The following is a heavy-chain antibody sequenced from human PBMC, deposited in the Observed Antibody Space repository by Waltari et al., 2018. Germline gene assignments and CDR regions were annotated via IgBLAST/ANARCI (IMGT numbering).Heavy chain of an antibody. V-gene: IGHV4-61*02. CDR3: VRDWGGDDSGSV. J-gene: IGHJ4*02. CDR2: IYSSGTQ. D-gene: IGHD3-10*01. Sequence: QVQLQESGPRLVKPSQTLSLTCTVSGVSISSGTYYWSWIRQSAGRGLEWIGRIYSSGTQKYNPSLKSRVSISIDRSKNQFFVRLTSATAADSAIYYCVRDWGGDDSGSVWGRGAPVTVSS. CDR1: GVSISSGTYY.